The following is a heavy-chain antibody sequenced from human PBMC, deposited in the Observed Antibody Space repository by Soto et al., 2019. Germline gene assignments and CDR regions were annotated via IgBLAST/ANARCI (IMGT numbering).Heavy chain of an antibody. CDR3: ARELRFLEWSTAPYYGMDV. CDR1: GGSISSGGYY. J-gene: IGHJ6*02. V-gene: IGHV4-31*03. CDR2: IYYSGST. D-gene: IGHD3-3*01. Sequence: LSLTCTVSGGSISSGGYYWSWIRQHPGKGLEWIGYIYYSGSTYYNPSLKSRVTISVDTSKNQFSLKLSSVTAADTAVYYCARELRFLEWSTAPYYGMDVWGQGTTVTVS.